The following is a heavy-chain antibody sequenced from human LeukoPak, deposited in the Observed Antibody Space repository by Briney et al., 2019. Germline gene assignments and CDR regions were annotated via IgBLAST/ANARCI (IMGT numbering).Heavy chain of an antibody. CDR1: GFTFSSYA. CDR2: ISGSGGST. D-gene: IGHD1-7*01. CDR3: ALYNWNSRRDLDY. V-gene: IGHV3-23*01. Sequence: GGSLRLSCAASGFTFSSYAMSWVRQAPGKGLEWVSAISGSGGSTYYADSVKGRFTISRDNAKNSLYLQMNSLRAEDTAVYYCALYNWNSRRDLDYWGQGTLVTVSS. J-gene: IGHJ4*02.